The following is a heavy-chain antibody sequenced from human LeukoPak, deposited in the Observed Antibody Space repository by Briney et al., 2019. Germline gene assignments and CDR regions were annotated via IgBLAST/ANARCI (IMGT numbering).Heavy chain of an antibody. CDR1: GFTFSSYW. CDR3: ASNYDSSGYSPDY. J-gene: IGHJ4*02. V-gene: IGHV3-74*01. D-gene: IGHD3-22*01. Sequence: PGGSLRLSCAASGFTFSSYWMHWVRQAPGKGLVWVSRINSDGSSTSYADSVKGRFTISRDNAKNTLYLQMNSLRAEDTAVYYCASNYDSSGYSPDYWGQGTLVTVSS. CDR2: INSDGSST.